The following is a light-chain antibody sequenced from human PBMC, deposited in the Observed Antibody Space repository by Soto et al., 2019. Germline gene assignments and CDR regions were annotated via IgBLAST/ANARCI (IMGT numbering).Light chain of an antibody. V-gene: IGKV3-20*01. CDR3: QQYGSSPWT. CDR2: GAS. Sequence: ETVLTQSPGTLSLSPGERATLSCRASQTIRSNYLAWYRQTPGQDPRLLIYGASNRATGIADRFSCSGSGTDFTLIISRLEPEDFALYYWQQYGSSPWTFGQGTKVEIK. J-gene: IGKJ1*01. CDR1: QTIRSNY.